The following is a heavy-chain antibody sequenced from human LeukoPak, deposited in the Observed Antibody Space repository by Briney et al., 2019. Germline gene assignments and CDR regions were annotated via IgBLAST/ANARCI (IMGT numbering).Heavy chain of an antibody. CDR2: IYSGGST. Sequence: GGSLRLSCAASGVTLSSKYISWVRQAPGKGREWVSVIYSGGSTYYADSVRGRFTISRDNSKNTLYLQMNSLRAEDTAVYYCASEDRYTSYYYYGMDVWGQGTTVTVSS. D-gene: IGHD1-14*01. CDR3: ASEDRYTSYYYYGMDV. V-gene: IGHV3-53*01. J-gene: IGHJ6*02. CDR1: GVTLSSKY.